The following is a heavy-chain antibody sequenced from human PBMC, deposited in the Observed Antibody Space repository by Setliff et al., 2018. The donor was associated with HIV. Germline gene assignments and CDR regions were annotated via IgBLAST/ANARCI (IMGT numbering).Heavy chain of an antibody. CDR3: ARDLGAFSSAWYVTIGDY. Sequence: ASVKVSCKASSYTFTSYGVSWVRQAPGRGLEWLGRIDAYNGDTNYAQNLQDRVTLTTDTSTNTAYMELRNLRSDDTAVYFCARDLGAFSSAWYVTIGDYWGPGTLVTVSS. D-gene: IGHD6-13*01. V-gene: IGHV1-18*01. CDR1: SYTFTSYG. CDR2: IDAYNGDT. J-gene: IGHJ4*02.